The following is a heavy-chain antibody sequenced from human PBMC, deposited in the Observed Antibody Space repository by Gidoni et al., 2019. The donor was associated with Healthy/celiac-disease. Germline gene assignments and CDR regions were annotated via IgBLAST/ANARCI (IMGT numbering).Heavy chain of an antibody. CDR1: GFTVSSNY. CDR3: ARESWGYSYGGGIGY. Sequence: EVQLVESGGGLIQPGGSLRLSCAASGFTVSSNYMSWVRQAPGKGLEWVSVIYSGGSTYYADSVKGRFTISRDNSKNTLYLQMNSLRAEDTAVYYCARESWGYSYGGGIGYWGQGTLVTVSS. V-gene: IGHV3-53*01. J-gene: IGHJ4*02. D-gene: IGHD5-18*01. CDR2: IYSGGST.